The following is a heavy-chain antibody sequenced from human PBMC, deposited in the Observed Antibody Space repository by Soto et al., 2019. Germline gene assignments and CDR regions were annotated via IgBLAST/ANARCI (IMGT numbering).Heavy chain of an antibody. J-gene: IGHJ6*02. CDR1: GFTFSSYG. Sequence: GGSLRLSCAASGFTFSSYGMHWVRQAPGKGLEWVAVISYDGSNKYYADSVKGRFTISRDNSKNTLYLQMNSLRAEDTAVYYCAKDLEGLGYCSSTSCNPPYYYYGMDVWGQGTTVTVSS. CDR2: ISYDGSNK. D-gene: IGHD2-2*01. V-gene: IGHV3-30*18. CDR3: AKDLEGLGYCSSTSCNPPYYYYGMDV.